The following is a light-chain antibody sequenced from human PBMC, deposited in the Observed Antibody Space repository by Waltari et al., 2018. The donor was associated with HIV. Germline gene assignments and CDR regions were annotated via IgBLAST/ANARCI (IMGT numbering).Light chain of an antibody. CDR3: QQTYTTPLT. J-gene: IGKJ3*01. CDR1: QNINSY. V-gene: IGKV1-39*01. CDR2: AAS. Sequence: DIQMTQSPSSLSASVGDRVTITCRASQNINSYLNWYQQKPGKAPKVLIYAASSLQSGVPSRFSGSGSGTDFALTISSLQPEDFATYYCQQTYTTPLTFGPGTTVDIK.